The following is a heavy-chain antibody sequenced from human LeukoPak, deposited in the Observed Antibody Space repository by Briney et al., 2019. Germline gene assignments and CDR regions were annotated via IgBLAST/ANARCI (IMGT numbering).Heavy chain of an antibody. V-gene: IGHV1-8*02. CDR1: GYTFTSYG. J-gene: IGHJ4*02. CDR2: MNPNSGNT. D-gene: IGHD3-16*02. Sequence: ASVKVSRKASGYTFTSYGINWVRQATGQGLEWMGWMNPNSGNTGYAQKFQGRVTMTRNTSISTAYMELSSLRSGDTAVYYCARVFRRLRLGELSLGYWGQGTLVTVSS. CDR3: ARVFRRLRLGELSLGY.